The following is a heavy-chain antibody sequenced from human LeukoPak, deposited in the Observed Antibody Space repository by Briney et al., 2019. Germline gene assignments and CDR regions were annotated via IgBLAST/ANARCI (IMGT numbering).Heavy chain of an antibody. J-gene: IGHJ3*02. CDR3: AREKGSGWYWGAFSI. CDR2: INPNSGGT. Sequence: GASVKVSCKASGYTFTGYYMHWVRQAPGQGLEWMGWINPNSGGTNYAQKFQGRVTMTRDTSISTAYMELSRLRSDDTAVYYCAREKGSGWYWGAFSIWGQGTMVTVSS. CDR1: GYTFTGYY. V-gene: IGHV1-2*02. D-gene: IGHD6-19*01.